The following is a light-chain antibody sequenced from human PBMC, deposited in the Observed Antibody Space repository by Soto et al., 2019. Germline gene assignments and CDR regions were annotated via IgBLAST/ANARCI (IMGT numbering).Light chain of an antibody. CDR2: DAS. CDR3: QQRSNWPRLT. Sequence: EIVLTQSPGTLSSSPGERATLSFRASQSASSSYLAWYQQKPGQAPRLLIYDASNRATGIPARFSGSGSGTDFTLTISSLEPEDFAVYYCQQRSNWPRLTFGGGTKVDIK. V-gene: IGKV3-11*01. J-gene: IGKJ4*01. CDR1: QSASSSY.